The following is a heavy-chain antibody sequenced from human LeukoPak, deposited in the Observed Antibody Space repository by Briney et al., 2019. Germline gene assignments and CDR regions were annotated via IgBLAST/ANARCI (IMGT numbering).Heavy chain of an antibody. J-gene: IGHJ4*03. Sequence: SETLSLTCAVYVESFSRYYWSWIRQSPGKGLEWIAEIYHRGDTNYNPSVKSRVTISVDTSTNQFSLKVRSLSAADTAVYYCARGATISETGYFDFWGQGTLVTVSS. V-gene: IGHV4-34*01. CDR3: ARGATISETGYFDF. CDR2: IYHRGDT. D-gene: IGHD5-24*01. CDR1: VESFSRYY.